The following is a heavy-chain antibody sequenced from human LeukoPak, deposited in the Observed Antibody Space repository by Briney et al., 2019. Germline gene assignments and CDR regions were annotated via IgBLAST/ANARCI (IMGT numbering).Heavy chain of an antibody. CDR2: INHSGST. D-gene: IGHD3-16*01. CDR1: GGSFSGYY. Sequence: PSETLSLTCAVYGGSFSGYYWSWIRQPPGKGLDWIGEINHSGSTNYNPSLKSRVTISVDTSKNQFSLKLSSVTAADTAVYYCARARYDYVWGSSQKPYYFDYWGQGTLVTVSS. J-gene: IGHJ4*02. V-gene: IGHV4-34*01. CDR3: ARARYDYVWGSSQKPYYFDY.